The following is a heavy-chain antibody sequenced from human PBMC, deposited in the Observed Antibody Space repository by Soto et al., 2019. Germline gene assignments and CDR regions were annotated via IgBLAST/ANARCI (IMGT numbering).Heavy chain of an antibody. Sequence: EVQLVESGGGLVQPGGSLRLSCAASGFTFSSYSMNWVRQAPGKGLEWVSYISSSSSTIYYADSVKGRFTISRDNAKNSLYLQMNSLRDEDTAVYYCARALSYGRGYYGMDVWGQGTTVTVSS. J-gene: IGHJ6*02. CDR2: ISSSSSTI. CDR1: GFTFSSYS. D-gene: IGHD4-17*01. V-gene: IGHV3-48*02. CDR3: ARALSYGRGYYGMDV.